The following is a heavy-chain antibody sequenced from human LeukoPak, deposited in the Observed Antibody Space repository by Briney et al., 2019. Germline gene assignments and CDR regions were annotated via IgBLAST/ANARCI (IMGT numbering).Heavy chain of an antibody. Sequence: GGSLRLSCAASGFTFSSYEMNWVRQAPGKGLEWVSYISSSGSTIYYADSVKGRFTISRDNAKNSLYLQMNSLRPDDTALNYCSTDPRLLIYWGHGTLVTVSS. V-gene: IGHV3-48*03. CDR3: STDPRLLIY. J-gene: IGHJ4*01. D-gene: IGHD2-8*01. CDR1: GFTFSSYE. CDR2: ISSSGSTI.